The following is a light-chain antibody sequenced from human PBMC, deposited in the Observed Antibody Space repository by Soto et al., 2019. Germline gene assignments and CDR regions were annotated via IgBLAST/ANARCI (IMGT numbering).Light chain of an antibody. CDR2: EVT. J-gene: IGLJ2*01. CDR1: FSDIGTYNF. CDR3: SSYSSTDALLV. Sequence: QSALTQPASISGSPGQSITISCTGTFSDIGTYNFVSWYQFHSDEVPKLIIYEVTDRPSGVSDRFSGSKSGDTATLTISGLRPEDESFYFCSSYSSTDALLVFGGGTKVTVL. V-gene: IGLV2-14*01.